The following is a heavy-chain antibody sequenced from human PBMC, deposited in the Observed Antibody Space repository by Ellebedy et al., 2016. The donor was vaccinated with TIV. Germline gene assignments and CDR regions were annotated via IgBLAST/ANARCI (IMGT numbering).Heavy chain of an antibody. V-gene: IGHV4-39*01. CDR3: AKTYRGYEDFDN. Sequence: GSLRLSXTVSGGSISSSYYYWGWIRQPPGKGLEWIGSTYYSGSTYYNPSLKSRVSMSVGTSQKQFSLKLSSVTAADTAVYYCAKTYRGYEDFDNWGQGTLVTVSS. CDR2: TYYSGST. CDR1: GGSISSSYYY. D-gene: IGHD5-12*01. J-gene: IGHJ4*02.